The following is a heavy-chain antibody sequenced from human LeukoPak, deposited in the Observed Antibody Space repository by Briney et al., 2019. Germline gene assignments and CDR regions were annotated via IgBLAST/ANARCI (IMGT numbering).Heavy chain of an antibody. J-gene: IGHJ6*03. CDR2: IYYSGST. Sequence: SETLSLTCTVSGGSISSYYWSWIRQPPGKGLEWVGSIYYSGSTYYNPSLKSRVTISVDTSKNQFSLRLSSLTAADTALYYCARDRKYYYHMDVWGKGTTVTVSS. CDR1: GGSISSYY. V-gene: IGHV4-59*12. CDR3: ARDRKYYYHMDV. D-gene: IGHD1-14*01.